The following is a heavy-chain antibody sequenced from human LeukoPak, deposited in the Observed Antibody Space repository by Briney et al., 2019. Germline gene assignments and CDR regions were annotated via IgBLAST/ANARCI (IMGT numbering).Heavy chain of an antibody. J-gene: IGHJ6*03. Sequence: ASVKVSCKASGYTFTGYYMHWVRQAPGQGLEWMGRINPNSGGTNYAQKFQGRVTMTRDTSISTAYMELSRLRSDDTAVYYCARGPYDILTGYSQGYMDVWGKGTTVTVSS. CDR1: GYTFTGYY. D-gene: IGHD3-9*01. CDR2: INPNSGGT. V-gene: IGHV1-2*06. CDR3: ARGPYDILTGYSQGYMDV.